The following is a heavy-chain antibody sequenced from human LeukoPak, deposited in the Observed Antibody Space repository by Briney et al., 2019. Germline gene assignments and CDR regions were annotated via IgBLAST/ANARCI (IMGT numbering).Heavy chain of an antibody. Sequence: GRSLRLSCAASGFTFSSYGMHWVRQAPGKGLEWVAVISYDGSNKYYADSVKGRFTISRDNSKNTLYLQMNSLRAEDTAVYYCAKERTAPYSYYYMDVWGKGTTVTVSS. CDR3: AKERTAPYSYYYMDV. V-gene: IGHV3-30*18. CDR2: ISYDGSNK. J-gene: IGHJ6*03. CDR1: GFTFSSYG.